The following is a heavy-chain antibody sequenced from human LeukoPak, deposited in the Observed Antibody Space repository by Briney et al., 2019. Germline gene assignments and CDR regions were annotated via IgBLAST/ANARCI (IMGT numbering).Heavy chain of an antibody. CDR3: ARGSAYTSVYYFDY. V-gene: IGHV1-2*02. Sequence: GASVKVSCKASGYTFSGYYMHWVRQAPGQGLEWMGWINPNSGGTHYAQKFQGRATMTRDTSITTVYMELSRLRSDDTAVYYCARGSAYTSVYYFDYWGQGTLVTVSS. J-gene: IGHJ4*02. CDR2: INPNSGGT. D-gene: IGHD6-25*01. CDR1: GYTFSGYY.